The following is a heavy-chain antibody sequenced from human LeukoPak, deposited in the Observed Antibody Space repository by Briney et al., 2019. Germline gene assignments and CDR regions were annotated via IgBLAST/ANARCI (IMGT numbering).Heavy chain of an antibody. CDR1: GGTFSSYA. J-gene: IGHJ5*02. CDR2: IIPILGIA. Sequence: SVKVSCKASGGTFSSYAISWVRQAPGQGLEWMGRIIPILGIANYAQKFQGRVTITADKSTSTAYMELSSLRSEDTAVYYCARIQPIIPQEGIAFDPWGQGTLVTVSS. D-gene: IGHD6-13*01. V-gene: IGHV1-69*04. CDR3: ARIQPIIPQEGIAFDP.